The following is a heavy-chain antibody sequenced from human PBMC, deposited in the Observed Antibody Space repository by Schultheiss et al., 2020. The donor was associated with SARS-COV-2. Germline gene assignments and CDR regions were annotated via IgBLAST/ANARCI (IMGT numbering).Heavy chain of an antibody. CDR3: ARAPVARYGMDV. Sequence: GGSLRLSCKASGYTFTGYYMHWVRQAPGQGLEWMGWISAYNGNTNYAQKLQGRVTMTTDTSTSTAYMELRSLRSDDTAVYYCARAPVARYGMDVWGQGTTVTVSS. CDR1: GYTFTGYY. J-gene: IGHJ6*02. V-gene: IGHV1-18*04. D-gene: IGHD6-19*01. CDR2: ISAYNGNT.